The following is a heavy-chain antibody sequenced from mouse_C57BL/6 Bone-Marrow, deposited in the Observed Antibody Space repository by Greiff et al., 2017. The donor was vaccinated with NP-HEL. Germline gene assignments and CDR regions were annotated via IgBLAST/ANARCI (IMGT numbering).Heavy chain of an antibody. J-gene: IGHJ2*01. CDR3: ARGYYYGSYYFDY. CDR1: GYTFTTYP. CDR2: FHPYNDDT. D-gene: IGHD1-1*01. Sequence: VQLVESGAELVKPGASVKMSCKASGYTFTTYPIEWMKQNHGKSLEWIGNFHPYNDDTKYNEKFKGKATLTVEKSSSTVYLELSRLTSDDSAVYYCARGYYYGSYYFDYWGQGTTLTVSS. V-gene: IGHV1-47*01.